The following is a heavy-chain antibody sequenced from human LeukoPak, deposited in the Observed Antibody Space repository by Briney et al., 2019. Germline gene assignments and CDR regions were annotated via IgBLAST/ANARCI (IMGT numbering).Heavy chain of an antibody. D-gene: IGHD3-3*01. J-gene: IGHJ3*02. CDR2: IYYSGST. Sequence: PSETLSLTCTVSGGSISSYYWSWIRQPPGKGLEWIGYIYYSGSTNYNPSLKSRVTISVDTSKNQFSLKLSSVTAADTAVYYCARGGSYYDFWSGYDAFDIWGQGTMVTVSS. CDR3: ARGGSYYDFWSGYDAFDI. CDR1: GGSISSYY. V-gene: IGHV4-59*08.